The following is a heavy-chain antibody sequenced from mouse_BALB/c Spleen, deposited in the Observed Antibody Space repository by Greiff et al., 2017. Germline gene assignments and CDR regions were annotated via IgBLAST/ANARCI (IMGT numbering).Heavy chain of an antibody. D-gene: IGHD1-2*01. CDR2: ISYDGSN. Sequence: DVKLQESGPGLVKPSQSLSLTCSVTGYSITSGYYWNWIRQFPGNKLEWMGYISYDGSNNYNPSLKNRISITRDTSKNQFFLKLNSVTTEDTATYYCARGHYYGYGWFAYWGQGTLVTVSA. CDR3: ARGHYYGYGWFAY. V-gene: IGHV3-6*02. J-gene: IGHJ3*01. CDR1: GYSITSGYY.